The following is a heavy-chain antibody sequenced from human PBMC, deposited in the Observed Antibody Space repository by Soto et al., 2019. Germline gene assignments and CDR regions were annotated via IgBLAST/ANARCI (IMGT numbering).Heavy chain of an antibody. V-gene: IGHV3-11*01. CDR1: GFTFNDYY. D-gene: IGHD3-3*01. CDR3: ARGWRYDFWSGYFEF. Sequence: VQLVESGGGLVKPGGSLRLSCVASGFTFNDYYMTWIRQAPGKGLEWISYISISGSNIHYADSVKGRFTISRDNAKKSLYLQMDSLRAEDTAVYFCARGWRYDFWSGYFEFWGQGALVTVSS. J-gene: IGHJ4*02. CDR2: ISISGSNI.